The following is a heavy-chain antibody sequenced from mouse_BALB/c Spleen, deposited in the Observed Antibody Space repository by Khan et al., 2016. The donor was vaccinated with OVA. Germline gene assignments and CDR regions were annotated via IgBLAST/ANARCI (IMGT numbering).Heavy chain of an antibody. CDR2: ISGDSTTI. CDR1: GFTFSSYG. Sequence: EVQLQESGGGLVQPGGSRELSCAASGFTFSSYGVHWVRQAPERGLEWVAYISGDSTTIYYADTVKGRFTISRDNPKNTLFLQMTSLMSEDTAKYYCATSYFYGYYFDYWGPGTTLTVSS. D-gene: IGHD1-1*01. CDR3: ATSYFYGYYFDY. V-gene: IGHV5-17*02. J-gene: IGHJ2*01.